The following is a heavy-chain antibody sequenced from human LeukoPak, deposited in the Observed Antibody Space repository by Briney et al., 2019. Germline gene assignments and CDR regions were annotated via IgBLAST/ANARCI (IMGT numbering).Heavy chain of an antibody. CDR1: GFTFSSSA. D-gene: IGHD5-24*01. CDR3: AKSGYNRFDY. J-gene: IGHJ4*02. CDR2: ISGSGSGGST. Sequence: GGSLRLSCAASGFTFSSSAMSWVRRAPGKGLEWVSSISGSGSGGSTYYADSVKGRFTISRDNSKNTLYLQMNSLRAEDTAVYYCAKSGYNRFDYWGQGTLVTVSS. V-gene: IGHV3-23*01.